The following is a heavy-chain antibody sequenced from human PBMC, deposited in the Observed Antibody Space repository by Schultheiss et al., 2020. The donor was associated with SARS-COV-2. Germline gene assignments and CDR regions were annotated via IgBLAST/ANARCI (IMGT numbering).Heavy chain of an antibody. CDR3: AADDRGSRDFQH. D-gene: IGHD5-12*01. CDR2: INPNSGGT. V-gene: IGHV1-2*02. Sequence: ASVKVSCKASGYTFTSYYMHWVRQAPGQGLEWMGWINPNSGGTNYAQKFQGRVTITRDMSTSTAYMELSSLRSEDTAVYYCAADDRGSRDFQHWGQGTLVTVSS. CDR1: GYTFTSYY. J-gene: IGHJ1*01.